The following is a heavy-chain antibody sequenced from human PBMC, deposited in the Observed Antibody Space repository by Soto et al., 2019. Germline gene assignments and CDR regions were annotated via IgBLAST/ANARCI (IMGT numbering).Heavy chain of an antibody. CDR3: ARDLDGAGATKLYYYGMDV. Sequence: VKVSCKTSGFILTSSAVQWVRQARGQRLEWMGRIVVGSGNTDYAQKFYKRVTLTRDVSTSTVYMELRSLRSEDTAVYYCARDLDGAGATKLYYYGMDVWGQGTTVTVSS. CDR2: IVVGSGNT. D-gene: IGHD1-26*01. V-gene: IGHV1-58*01. J-gene: IGHJ6*02. CDR1: GFILTSSA.